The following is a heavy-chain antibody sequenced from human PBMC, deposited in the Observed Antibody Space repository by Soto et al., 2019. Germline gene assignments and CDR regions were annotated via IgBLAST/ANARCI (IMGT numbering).Heavy chain of an antibody. Sequence: PSETLSLTCTVSGCTISTSSYYRGWIRQPSGKGLEWIGSIYYSGSTYYNPSLKSRVTISVDTSKNQFSLKLSSVTAADTAVYYCARVCGGDCHNGMDVWGQGTTVS. CDR2: IYYSGST. J-gene: IGHJ6*02. CDR1: GCTISTSSYY. D-gene: IGHD2-21*02. CDR3: ARVCGGDCHNGMDV. V-gene: IGHV4-39*01.